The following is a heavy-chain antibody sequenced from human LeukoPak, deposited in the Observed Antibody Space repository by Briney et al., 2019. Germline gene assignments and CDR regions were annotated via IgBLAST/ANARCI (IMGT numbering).Heavy chain of an antibody. Sequence: SETLSLTYTVSGGSISSYYWSWIRQPPGKGLEWIGYIYYSGSTNYNPSLKSRVTISVDTSKNQFSLKLSSVTAADTAVYYCARVGYDFWSGYYHYGMDVWGQGTTVTVSS. V-gene: IGHV4-59*01. J-gene: IGHJ6*02. CDR2: IYYSGST. D-gene: IGHD3-3*01. CDR3: ARVGYDFWSGYYHYGMDV. CDR1: GGSISSYY.